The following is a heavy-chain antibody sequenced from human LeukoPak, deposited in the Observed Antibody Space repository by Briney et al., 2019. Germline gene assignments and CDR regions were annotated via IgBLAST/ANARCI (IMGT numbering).Heavy chain of an antibody. CDR2: ISSSSSYI. D-gene: IGHD3-3*01. CDR3: ARDGLSYDFWSGYFYYYYGMDV. V-gene: IGHV3-21*01. J-gene: IGHJ6*02. Sequence: SGGSLRLSCAASGFTFSSYSMNWVRQAPGEGLEWVSSISSSSSYIYYADSVKGRFTISRDNAKNSLYLQMNSLRAEDTAVYYCARDGLSYDFWSGYFYYYYGMDVWGQGTTVTVSS. CDR1: GFTFSSYS.